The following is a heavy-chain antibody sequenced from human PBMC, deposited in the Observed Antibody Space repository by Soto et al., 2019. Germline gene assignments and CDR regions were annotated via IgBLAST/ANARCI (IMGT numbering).Heavy chain of an antibody. CDR2: MNPNSGNT. Sequence: ASVKVSCKASGYTFTSYDINWVRQATGQGLEWMGWMNPNSGNTGYAQKFQGRVTMTRNTSISTAYMELSSLRSEDTAVYYCARGRNLYYDFWSGYYSPYYYYGMDVWGQGTTVTVSS. CDR1: GYTFTSYD. CDR3: ARGRNLYYDFWSGYYSPYYYYGMDV. V-gene: IGHV1-8*01. J-gene: IGHJ6*02. D-gene: IGHD3-3*01.